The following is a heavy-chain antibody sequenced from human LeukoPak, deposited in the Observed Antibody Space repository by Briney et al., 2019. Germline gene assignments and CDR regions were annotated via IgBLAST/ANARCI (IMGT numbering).Heavy chain of an antibody. D-gene: IGHD1-26*01. V-gene: IGHV3-23*01. Sequence: PGGSLRLSCAASGFTFNTYTMSWVRQAPGKGLEWVSAISGSGGSTYYADSVKGRFTISRDNSKNTLYLQMNSLRAEGTAVYFCARDPVVGPTGFDYWGQGTLVTVSS. J-gene: IGHJ4*02. CDR1: GFTFNTYT. CDR3: ARDPVVGPTGFDY. CDR2: ISGSGGST.